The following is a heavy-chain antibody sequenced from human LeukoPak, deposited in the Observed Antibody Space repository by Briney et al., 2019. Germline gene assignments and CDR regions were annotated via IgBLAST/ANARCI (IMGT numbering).Heavy chain of an antibody. D-gene: IGHD6-6*01. CDR1: GFTFSSYS. V-gene: IGHV3-21*01. CDR3: VRGGGADRPYGLDV. J-gene: IGHJ6*02. Sequence: GGSLRLSCAASGFTFSSYSMNWVRQAPGKGLEWVSSISSSSSYIYYADSVKGRFTISRDNAKNSLYLQMNSLRAEDTAVYYCVRGGGADRPYGLDVWGQGTTVTVSS. CDR2: ISSSSSYI.